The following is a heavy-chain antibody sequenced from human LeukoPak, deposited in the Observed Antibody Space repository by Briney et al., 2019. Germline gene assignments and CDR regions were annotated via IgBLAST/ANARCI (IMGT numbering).Heavy chain of an antibody. J-gene: IGHJ4*02. D-gene: IGHD3-3*01. CDR3: ARRGFDFWSGKFDY. CDR1: GGSISSSSYY. Sequence: PSETLSLTCTVSGGSISSSSYYWGWIRQPPGKGLEWIGSIYYSGSTYYNPSLKSRVTISVDTSKNQFSLKLSSVTAADTAVHYCARRGFDFWSGKFDYWGQGTLVTVSS. V-gene: IGHV4-39*01. CDR2: IYYSGST.